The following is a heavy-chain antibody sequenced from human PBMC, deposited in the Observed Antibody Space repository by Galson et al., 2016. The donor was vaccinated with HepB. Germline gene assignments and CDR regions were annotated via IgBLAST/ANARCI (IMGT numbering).Heavy chain of an antibody. CDR2: ISSSSSYT. J-gene: IGHJ6*02. V-gene: IGHV3-11*06. D-gene: IGHD6-6*01. Sequence: SLRLSCAASGFTFSDYHMSWIRQAPGKGLEWVSHISSSSSYTNYADSVEGRFTISRDNAKNSLYPQMNNLRAEDTAVFYCARDDSSSSYYYYGLDVWGQGTTVTVSS. CDR1: GFTFSDYH. CDR3: ARDDSSSSYYYYGLDV.